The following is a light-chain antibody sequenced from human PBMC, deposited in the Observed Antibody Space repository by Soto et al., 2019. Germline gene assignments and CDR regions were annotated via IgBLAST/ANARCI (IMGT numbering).Light chain of an antibody. Sequence: DVQMTQSPSSLSASVGDIVNITCRASQNSGLFLNCFQQKPGKAPKLLIYAASTLHSGVPSRFSGHGSGTEFPLTINSLHPEDIATYFGQQSYSTPFTFGPGTKVNIK. CDR3: QQSYSTPFT. J-gene: IGKJ3*01. V-gene: IGKV1-39*01. CDR2: AAS. CDR1: QNSGLF.